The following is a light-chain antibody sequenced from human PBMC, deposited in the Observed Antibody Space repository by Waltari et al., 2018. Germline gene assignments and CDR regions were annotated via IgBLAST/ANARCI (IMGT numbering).Light chain of an antibody. CDR2: GAS. Sequence: EIVLTQSPGTLSSSLGERATVSCRASQSVSRALAWYQQKPGQDPRLLIYGASPRAPGIPDRFSGSGSGTDFSLTISRLEPDDFAVYFCQHYLRLPVTFGQGTTVEI. J-gene: IGKJ1*01. CDR3: QHYLRLPVT. V-gene: IGKV3-20*01. CDR1: QSVSRA.